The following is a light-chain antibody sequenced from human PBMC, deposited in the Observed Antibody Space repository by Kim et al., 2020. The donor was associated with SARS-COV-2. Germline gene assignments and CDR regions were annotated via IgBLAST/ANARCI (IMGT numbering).Light chain of an antibody. CDR2: SND. CDR1: SSNIGANT. CDR3: AAWDDSLKGVV. Sequence: GQRNTISCTGSSSNIGANTVAWYRQLPGTAPKVLIYSNDERPSGVPDRFSGSKSGTSASLAISGLQSEDEADYHCAAWDDSLKGVVFGGGTQLTVL. V-gene: IGLV1-44*01. J-gene: IGLJ2*01.